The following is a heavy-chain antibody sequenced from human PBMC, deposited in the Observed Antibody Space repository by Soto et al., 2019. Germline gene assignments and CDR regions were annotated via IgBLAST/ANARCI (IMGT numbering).Heavy chain of an antibody. D-gene: IGHD3-10*01. CDR3: ARSGGRADIYYYYGMDV. CDR2: IIPIFGTA. CDR1: GGTFSSYA. Sequence: QVQLVQSGAEVKKPGSSVKVSCKASGGTFSSYAISWVRQAPGQGLEWMGGIIPIFGTANYAQKFQGRVTITADESTSTAYMELSSLRSEDTAVYYCARSGGRADIYYYYGMDVWGQGTTVTVSS. V-gene: IGHV1-69*01. J-gene: IGHJ6*02.